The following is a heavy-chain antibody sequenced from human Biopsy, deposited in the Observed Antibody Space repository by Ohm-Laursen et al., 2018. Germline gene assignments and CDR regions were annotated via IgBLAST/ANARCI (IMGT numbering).Heavy chain of an antibody. V-gene: IGHV1-69*13. J-gene: IGHJ4*02. CDR3: ASSDGRSGFDY. Sequence: GASVKVSCKAPGGTFTMFPISWVRQAPGQGLEWMGAILPFYGTTNFAQKFQGRVTLTADGSTSTAYMELSSLRSEDTGVYYRASSDGRSGFDYWGQGTLVTVSS. D-gene: IGHD3-10*01. CDR1: GGTFTMFP. CDR2: ILPFYGTT.